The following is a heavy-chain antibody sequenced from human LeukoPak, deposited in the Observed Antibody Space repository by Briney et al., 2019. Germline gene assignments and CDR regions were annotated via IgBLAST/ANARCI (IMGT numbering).Heavy chain of an antibody. CDR1: GFTFSTYA. V-gene: IGHV3-23*01. Sequence: PGGSLRLSCAASGFTFSTYAMTWVRQAPGKGLEWVSTIGGSGDTTYYADSVKGRFTISRDNSKNTLYLQMNSLRAEDTAVYYCARDITLLTYDSSGMNIWGQGTMVTVSS. CDR2: IGGSGDTT. D-gene: IGHD3-22*01. CDR3: ARDITLLTYDSSGMNI. J-gene: IGHJ3*02.